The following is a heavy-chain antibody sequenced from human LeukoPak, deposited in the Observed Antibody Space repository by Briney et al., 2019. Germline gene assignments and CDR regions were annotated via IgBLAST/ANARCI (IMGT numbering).Heavy chain of an antibody. J-gene: IGHJ4*02. Sequence: GGSLRLSCAASGFTFRTCGMHWVRQAAGKGLECVASISNDARNKDYLDSVKGRFTISRDNSKKMLYLQMDSLRPEDTAVYYCPRGDPDILTGAFSHFDNWGQGTLVSVSS. CDR2: ISNDARNK. D-gene: IGHD3-9*01. V-gene: IGHV3-30*03. CDR3: PRGDPDILTGAFSHFDN. CDR1: GFTFRTCG.